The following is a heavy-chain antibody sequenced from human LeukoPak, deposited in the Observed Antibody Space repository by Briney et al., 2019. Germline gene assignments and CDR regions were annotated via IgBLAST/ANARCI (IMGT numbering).Heavy chain of an antibody. CDR1: GGSISSSNYY. CDR2: IYYRGST. J-gene: IGHJ4*02. CDR3: ARRGVAIDY. Sequence: SETLFLTCSVSGGSISSSNYYWGWIRQPPGKGLEWIGSIYYRGSTYYNPSLKSRVTISVDTSKNQFSLRLSSVTAADTAVYYCARRGVAIDYWGQGTLVTVSS. D-gene: IGHD3-3*01. V-gene: IGHV4-39*01.